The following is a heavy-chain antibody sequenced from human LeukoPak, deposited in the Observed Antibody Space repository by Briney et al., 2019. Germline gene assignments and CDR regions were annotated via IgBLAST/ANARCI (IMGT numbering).Heavy chain of an antibody. CDR3: AGGYYDSSGYFLGVY. CDR2: ISSSGSNT. D-gene: IGHD3-22*01. Sequence: GGSLRLSCAASGFTFSSYEMNWVRQAPGKGLEWVSYISSSGSNTYYADSVKGRFTISRDNAKNSLYLQMNSLRAEDTAVYYCAGGYYDSSGYFLGVYWGQGTLVTVSS. V-gene: IGHV3-48*03. CDR1: GFTFSSYE. J-gene: IGHJ4*02.